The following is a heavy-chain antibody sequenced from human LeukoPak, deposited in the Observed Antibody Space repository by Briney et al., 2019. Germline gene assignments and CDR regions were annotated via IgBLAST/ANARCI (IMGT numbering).Heavy chain of an antibody. J-gene: IGHJ4*02. CDR3: ARDREGYIPND. CDR1: GFAFSSYW. D-gene: IGHD6-13*01. V-gene: IGHV3-74*01. CDR2: INSDGSST. Sequence: GGSLRLSCAASGFAFSSYWMHWVRQAPGKGLVWVSRINSDGSSTSHADSVKGRFTISRDNAKNTLYLQMNSLRAEDTAVYYCARDREGYIPNDWGQGTLVTVSS.